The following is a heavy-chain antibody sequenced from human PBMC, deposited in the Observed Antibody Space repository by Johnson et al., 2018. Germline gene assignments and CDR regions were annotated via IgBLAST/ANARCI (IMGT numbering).Heavy chain of an antibody. CDR2: IWYDGSNK. CDR3: ARVVMEDEDAFDI. V-gene: IGHV3-33*03. D-gene: IGHD2-21*01. CDR1: GFTFSSYA. J-gene: IGHJ3*02. Sequence: QVQLQESGGGVVQPGRSLRLSCAASGFTFSSYAMHWVRQAPGKGLEWVAVIWYDGSNKYYADSVKGRFTISRDNAKNSLYLQMNSLRAEDTAVYYCARVVMEDEDAFDIWGQGTMVTVSS.